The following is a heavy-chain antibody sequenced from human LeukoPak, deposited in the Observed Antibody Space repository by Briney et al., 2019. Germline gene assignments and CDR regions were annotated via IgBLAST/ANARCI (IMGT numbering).Heavy chain of an antibody. D-gene: IGHD3-10*01. CDR1: GYTFTSYY. Sequence: ASVKVSCKASGYTFTSYYMHWVRQAPGQGLEWMGIINPSGGSTSYAQKFQGRVTMTRDMSTSTVYMELSSLRSEDTAVYYCARGVTMVREYRLYYYYMDVWGKGTTVTVS. V-gene: IGHV1-46*01. CDR3: ARGVTMVREYRLYYYYMDV. J-gene: IGHJ6*03. CDR2: INPSGGST.